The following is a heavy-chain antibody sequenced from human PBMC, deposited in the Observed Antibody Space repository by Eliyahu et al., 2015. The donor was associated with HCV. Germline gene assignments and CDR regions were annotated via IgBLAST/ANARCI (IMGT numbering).Heavy chain of an antibody. Sequence: EVKKPGSSVKVSCKASGGTFSSYAISWVRQAPGQGLEWMGGIIPIFGTANYAQKFQGRVTITADESTSTAYMELSSLRSEDTAVYYCARDAPYSTKTSGRYYYYGMDVWGQGTTVTVSS. CDR3: ARDAPYSTKTSGRYYYYGMDV. CDR2: IIPIFGTA. CDR1: GGTFSSYA. J-gene: IGHJ6*02. V-gene: IGHV1-69*01. D-gene: IGHD4-11*01.